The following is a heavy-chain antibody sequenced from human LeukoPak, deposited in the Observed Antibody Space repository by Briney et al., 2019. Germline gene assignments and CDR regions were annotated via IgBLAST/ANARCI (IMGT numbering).Heavy chain of an antibody. CDR3: ARDAVYSSSWQYY. D-gene: IGHD6-13*01. CDR1: GXTFSSYG. CDR2: IWYGGSNK. Sequence: GRSLRLSCAASGXTFSSYGMHWVRQAPGKGLEWVAVIWYGGSNKYYADSVKGRFTISRDNSKNTLYLQMNSLRAEDTAVYYCARDAVYSSSWQYYWGQGTLVTVSS. V-gene: IGHV3-33*01. J-gene: IGHJ4*02.